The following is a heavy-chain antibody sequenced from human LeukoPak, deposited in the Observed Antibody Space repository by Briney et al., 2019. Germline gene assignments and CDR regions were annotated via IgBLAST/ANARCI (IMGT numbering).Heavy chain of an antibody. J-gene: IGHJ3*02. CDR2: IYYSGST. D-gene: IGHD3-16*02. Sequence: ASETLSLTCTVSGSSINSYYWIGTRQPPGKGLEWIGYIYYSGSTNYNPSLKSRVTISLDTSKNQFSLNLSSVTAADTAVYYCARGLTSYRNDAFDIWGQGTMVAVSS. CDR1: GSSINSYY. V-gene: IGHV4-59*01. CDR3: ARGLTSYRNDAFDI.